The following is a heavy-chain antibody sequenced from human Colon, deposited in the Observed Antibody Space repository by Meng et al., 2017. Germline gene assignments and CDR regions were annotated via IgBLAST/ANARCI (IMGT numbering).Heavy chain of an antibody. D-gene: IGHD3/OR15-3a*01. CDR3: ARHISILGQRGFDY. Sequence: QVQLQESGPVLVKPSGTRSLTCAVSGGSISSNWWSWVRQPPGKGLEWIGEFFHTGRTNYDPSLKSRVTISVDKSNNQFSLKLTSVTAADTAVYYCARHISILGQRGFDYWGQGTLVTVSS. CDR2: FFHTGRT. CDR1: GGSISSNW. V-gene: IGHV4-4*02. J-gene: IGHJ4*02.